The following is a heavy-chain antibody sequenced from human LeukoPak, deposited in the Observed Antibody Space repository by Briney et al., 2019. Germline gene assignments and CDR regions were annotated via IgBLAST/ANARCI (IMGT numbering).Heavy chain of an antibody. V-gene: IGHV3-7*01. D-gene: IGHD3-10*01. J-gene: IGHJ6*03. Sequence: PGGSLRLSCAASGFTFSSYWMSWVRQAPGKGLEWVANIKQDGSEKYYVDSVKGRFTISRDNAKNSLYLQMNSLRAEDTAVYYCARSGPSFYYYGSGSYYRDYYYYYMDAWGKGTTVTVSS. CDR1: GFTFSSYW. CDR3: ARSGPSFYYYGSGSYYRDYYYYYMDA. CDR2: IKQDGSEK.